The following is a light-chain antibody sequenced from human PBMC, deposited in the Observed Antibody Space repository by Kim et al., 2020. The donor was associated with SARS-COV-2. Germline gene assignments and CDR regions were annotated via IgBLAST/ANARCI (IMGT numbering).Light chain of an antibody. V-gene: IGLV1-44*01. Sequence: ELTQPPSASGTPGQRVTISCSGSSSNIGSNTVNWYQQLPGTAPKLLIYSNNQRPSVVPDRFSGSKSGTSASLAISGLQSEDEADYYCAAWDDSLNGWVFGGGTQLT. J-gene: IGLJ3*02. CDR1: SSNIGSNT. CDR3: AAWDDSLNGWV. CDR2: SNN.